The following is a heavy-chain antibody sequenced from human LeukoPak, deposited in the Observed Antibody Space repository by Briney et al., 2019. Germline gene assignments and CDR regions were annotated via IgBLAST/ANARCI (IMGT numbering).Heavy chain of an antibody. J-gene: IGHJ4*02. CDR3: ARALYGQRPPVVVTGAGDY. CDR2: ISYDASYK. V-gene: IGHV3-30*04. CDR1: RFTFSSYP. Sequence: GGSLRLSCEASRFTFSSYPMHWVRQAPGKGLEWVSVISYDASYKYYADSVKGRFTISRDNSKNTLYLQINSLRAEDTAVYYCARALYGQRPPVVVTGAGDYWGQGTLVTVSS. D-gene: IGHD2-21*02.